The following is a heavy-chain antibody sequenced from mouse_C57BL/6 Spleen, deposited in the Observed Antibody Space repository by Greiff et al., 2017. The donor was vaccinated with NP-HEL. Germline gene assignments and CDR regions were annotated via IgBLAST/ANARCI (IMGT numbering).Heavy chain of an antibody. Sequence: EVQRVESGGGLVKPGGSLKLSCAASGFTFSDYGMHWVRQAPEKGLEWVAYISSGSSTIYYADTVKGRFTISRDNAKYTLFLQMTSLRSEDTAMYYCARIGSSYAMDYWGQGTSVTVSS. CDR3: ARIGSSYAMDY. D-gene: IGHD1-1*01. V-gene: IGHV5-17*01. CDR1: GFTFSDYG. J-gene: IGHJ4*01. CDR2: ISSGSSTI.